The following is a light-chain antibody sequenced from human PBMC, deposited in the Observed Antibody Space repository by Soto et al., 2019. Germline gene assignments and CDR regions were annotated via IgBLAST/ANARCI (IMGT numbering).Light chain of an antibody. Sequence: DIVMTQSPATLSVAPGERVTFSCRASQGVSRKLAWYQHKPGQAPRLLISGASTRATGVPDRFSGTGSGADFALTISRLETDDSAVYYCQQYGGSPFTFGPGTKVDIK. V-gene: IGKV3-20*01. J-gene: IGKJ3*01. CDR1: QGVSRK. CDR2: GAS. CDR3: QQYGGSPFT.